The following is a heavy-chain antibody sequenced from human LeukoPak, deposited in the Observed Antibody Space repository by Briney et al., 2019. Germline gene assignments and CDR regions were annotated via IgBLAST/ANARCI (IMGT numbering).Heavy chain of an antibody. J-gene: IGHJ4*02. CDR1: AFSFRSYS. Sequence: PGGSLRLSCAASAFSFRSYSMNWVRQAPGKGLEWVSSISSDSSYIYYADSVKGRFTISRDNAKNSLYLQMNSLRAEGTAVYYCASPRGASGYFDCWGQGTLVTVSS. D-gene: IGHD3-22*01. CDR2: ISSDSSYI. V-gene: IGHV3-21*01. CDR3: ASPRGASGYFDC.